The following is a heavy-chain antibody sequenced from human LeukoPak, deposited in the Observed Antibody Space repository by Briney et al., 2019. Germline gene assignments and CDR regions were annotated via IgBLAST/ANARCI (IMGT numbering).Heavy chain of an antibody. CDR1: GGTFISYA. Sequence: SVKVSCKASGGTFISYAISWVRQAPAQGLEWMGGIIPIFGTANYAQKFQGRVTITADESTSTAYMELSSLRSEDTAVYYCASASPFWSGYFAPFDYWGQGTLVTVSS. D-gene: IGHD3-3*01. CDR3: ASASPFWSGYFAPFDY. J-gene: IGHJ4*02. CDR2: IIPIFGTA. V-gene: IGHV1-69*13.